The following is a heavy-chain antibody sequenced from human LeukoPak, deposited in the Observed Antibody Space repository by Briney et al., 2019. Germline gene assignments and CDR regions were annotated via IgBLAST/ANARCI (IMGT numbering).Heavy chain of an antibody. CDR2: IYYSGNT. CDR1: GGSISSSSYY. D-gene: IGHD6-6*01. CDR3: ARGSLGYLVPFQH. V-gene: IGHV4-39*01. Sequence: PSETLSLTCTVSGGSISSSSYYWGWIRQPPGTGLEWIGSIYYSGNTYYNPSLKSRVTISVDTSKNQFSLKLSSVTAADTAVYYCARGSLGYLVPFQHWGQGTLVTVSS. J-gene: IGHJ1*01.